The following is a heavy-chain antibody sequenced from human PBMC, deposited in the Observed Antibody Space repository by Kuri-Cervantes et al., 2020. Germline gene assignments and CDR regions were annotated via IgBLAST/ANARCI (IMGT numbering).Heavy chain of an antibody. J-gene: IGHJ3*02. V-gene: IGHV3-7*01. D-gene: IGHD1-1*01. CDR3: ARVNVNDALDI. CDR2: IKEDGGRN. CDR1: GFTFSSYA. Sequence: GGSLRLSCAASGFTFSSYAMHWVRQAPGQGLEWVANIKEDGGRNFYVDSVKGRFTISRDNAKSSLYLQMNSLRADDTAVYYCARVNVNDALDIWAQGTMVTVSS.